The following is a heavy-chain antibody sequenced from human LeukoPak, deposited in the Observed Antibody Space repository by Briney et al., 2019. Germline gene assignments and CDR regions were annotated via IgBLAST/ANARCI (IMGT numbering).Heavy chain of an antibody. V-gene: IGHV3-23*01. CDR3: AKSGDYGDCISSRCYTRI. CDR1: GFTFSSYA. D-gene: IGHD2-2*02. Sequence: GGSPRLSCAASGFTFSSYAISWGRQAPGKGLEWVSAISGSGGSTYYADSVKGRFTISRDNSKNTLYLQMNSLRAEDTAVYYCAKSGDYGDCISSRCYTRIWGQGTLVTLSP. J-gene: IGHJ4*02. CDR2: ISGSGGST.